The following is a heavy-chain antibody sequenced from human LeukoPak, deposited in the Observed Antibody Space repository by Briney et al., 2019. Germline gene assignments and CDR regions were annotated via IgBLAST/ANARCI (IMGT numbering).Heavy chain of an antibody. CDR2: INSDGSST. CDR1: GFTFSSYW. D-gene: IGHD1-1*01. Sequence: GGSLRLSCAASGFTFSSYWMHWVRQVPGKGLVWVSRINSDGSSTSYADSVKGRFTISRDNAKNTLYVQMNSLRAEDTAVYYCAREVTGTTAGVDYWGQGTLVTVSS. CDR3: AREVTGTTAGVDY. V-gene: IGHV3-74*01. J-gene: IGHJ4*02.